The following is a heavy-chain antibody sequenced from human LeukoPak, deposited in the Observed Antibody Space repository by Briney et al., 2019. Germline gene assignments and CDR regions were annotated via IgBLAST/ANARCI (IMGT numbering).Heavy chain of an antibody. CDR1: GGSISSGGYY. J-gene: IGHJ5*02. D-gene: IGHD3-22*01. CDR2: IFYTGNT. CDR3: ARGLVVGAGRLDP. Sequence: SQTLSLTCTVSGGSISSGGYYWSWIRQTPGKGLEWIGYIFYTGNTNYNPSLKSRLTISVDTSKNQFSLNLSSVTTADTGIYFCARGLVVGAGRLDPWGQGTLAIVSS. V-gene: IGHV4-61*08.